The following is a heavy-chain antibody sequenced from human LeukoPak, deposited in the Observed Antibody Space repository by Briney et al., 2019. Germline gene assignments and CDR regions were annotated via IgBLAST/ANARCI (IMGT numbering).Heavy chain of an antibody. CDR1: GYTFTGYY. CDR3: ARVDTPDYDSSGYYSRVEDY. V-gene: IGHV1-2*06. Sequence: GASVKVSCKASGYTFTGYYMHWVRQAPGQGLEWMGRINPNSGGTNYAQKFQGRVTMTRDTSISTAYMELSRLRADDTAVYYCARVDTPDYDSSGYYSRVEDYWGQGTLVTVSS. D-gene: IGHD3-22*01. CDR2: INPNSGGT. J-gene: IGHJ4*02.